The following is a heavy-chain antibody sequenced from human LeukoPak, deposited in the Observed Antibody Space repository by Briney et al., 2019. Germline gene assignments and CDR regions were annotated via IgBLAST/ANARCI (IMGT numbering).Heavy chain of an antibody. D-gene: IGHD3-10*01. CDR1: GGSISSYY. Sequence: SETLSLTCTVSGGSISSYYWSWIRQPPGKGLEWIGYIYCSGSTNYNPSLKSRVTISVDTSKNQFSLKLSSVTAADTAVYYCASSPVFVYGMDVWGQGTTVTVSS. CDR2: IYCSGST. CDR3: ASSPVFVYGMDV. V-gene: IGHV4-59*01. J-gene: IGHJ6*02.